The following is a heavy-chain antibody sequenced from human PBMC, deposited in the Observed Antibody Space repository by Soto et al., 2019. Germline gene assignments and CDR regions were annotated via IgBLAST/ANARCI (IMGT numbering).Heavy chain of an antibody. Sequence: SETLSLTCTVSVGSITSSIYYWGWIRQAPGKGLEWIGTIYYRGITYYSPSLKSRVTISADTSKNQFSLTLNSVTAADTAIYFCASPAGADYTFDYWGRGTLVTVS. J-gene: IGHJ4*02. CDR1: VGSITSSIYY. D-gene: IGHD4-4*01. CDR2: IYYRGIT. V-gene: IGHV4-39*01. CDR3: ASPAGADYTFDY.